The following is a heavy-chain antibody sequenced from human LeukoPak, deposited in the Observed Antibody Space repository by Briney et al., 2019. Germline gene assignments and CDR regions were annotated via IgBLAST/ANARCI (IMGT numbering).Heavy chain of an antibody. D-gene: IGHD4-11*01. V-gene: IGHV4-31*03. J-gene: IGHJ5*02. CDR3: ARGDYSNYMFDP. CDR2: IYHTGTT. Sequence: SQTLYLTCTVSGGSISSGGYYWTWIRQHPGKGLEWIGFIYHTGTTHYNPSLKSRITISVDTSDNQFSLRLSSVTAADTAVYYCARGDYSNYMFDPWGQGTLVTVSS. CDR1: GGSISSGGYY.